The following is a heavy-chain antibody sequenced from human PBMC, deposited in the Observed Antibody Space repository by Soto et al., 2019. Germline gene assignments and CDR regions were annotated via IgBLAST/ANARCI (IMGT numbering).Heavy chain of an antibody. CDR3: ARGLSDNCLVWGLCYYYYMDV. V-gene: IGHV3-7*05. Sequence: GGSLRLSCAASGFTFSSYWMSWVRQAPGKGLEWVANIKQDGSEKYYVDSVKGRFTISRDNAKNSLYLQMNSLRSEDTAVYYCARGLSDNCLVWGLCYYYYMDVWGKGTTLTVSS. J-gene: IGHJ6*03. CDR2: IKQDGSEK. D-gene: IGHD1-20*01. CDR1: GFTFSSYW.